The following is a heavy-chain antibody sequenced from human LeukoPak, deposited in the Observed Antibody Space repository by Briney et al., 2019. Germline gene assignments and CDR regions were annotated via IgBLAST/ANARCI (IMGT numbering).Heavy chain of an antibody. CDR3: ARGTPWDFRSGYYQPTFDP. D-gene: IGHD3-3*01. CDR1: GGDISTHY. V-gene: IGHV4-59*11. J-gene: IGHJ5*02. CDR2: VYHTGTT. Sequence: SETLSLTCTVSGGDISTHYWSWFRQPPGKGLEWIGYVYHTGTTNYNPSLKSRLSISIDTSNNHFSLRLSSVTAADTAMYYCARGTPWDFRSGYYQPTFDPWGQGTLVTVSS.